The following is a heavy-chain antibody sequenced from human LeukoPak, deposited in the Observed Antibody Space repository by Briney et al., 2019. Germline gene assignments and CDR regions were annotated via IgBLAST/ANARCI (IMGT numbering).Heavy chain of an antibody. CDR1: GFTFSSYG. J-gene: IGHJ4*02. CDR2: ISYDGSNK. Sequence: GGSLRLSCAASGFTFSSYGMRWVRQAPGKGLEWVAAISYDGSNKYYADSVKGRFTISRDNSKNTLYLQMNSLRAEDTAVYYCAKPLLWFGELPAVDYWGQGTLVTVSS. D-gene: IGHD3-10*01. CDR3: AKPLLWFGELPAVDY. V-gene: IGHV3-30*18.